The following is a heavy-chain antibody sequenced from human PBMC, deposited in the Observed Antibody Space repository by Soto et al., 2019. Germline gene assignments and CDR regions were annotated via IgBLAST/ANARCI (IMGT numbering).Heavy chain of an antibody. V-gene: IGHV3-30*03. CDR2: ISNDGSNK. Sequence: GGSLRLSCAASGFSFSTYGMHWVRQAPGKGLEWVAFISNDGSNKYYADSVKGRFTISRDNSKNTLYLQMNSLRAEDTALYYCARARESYYYGLDVWGQGTTVTGSS. CDR1: GFSFSTYG. CDR3: ARARESYYYGLDV. J-gene: IGHJ6*02.